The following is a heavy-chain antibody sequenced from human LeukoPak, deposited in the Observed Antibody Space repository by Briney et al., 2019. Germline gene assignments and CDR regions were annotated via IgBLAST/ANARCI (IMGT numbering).Heavy chain of an antibody. J-gene: IGHJ5*02. CDR3: VRAPSYFDP. CDR1: GFTFDDYA. CDR2: ISWNSGSI. V-gene: IGHV3-9*01. Sequence: GGSLRLSCAASGFTFDDYAMHWVRQAPGKGLEWVSGISWNSGSIGYADSVKGRFTISRDNAKSSLYLQMNSLRAEDTAVYYCVRAPSYFDPWGQGTLVTVSS.